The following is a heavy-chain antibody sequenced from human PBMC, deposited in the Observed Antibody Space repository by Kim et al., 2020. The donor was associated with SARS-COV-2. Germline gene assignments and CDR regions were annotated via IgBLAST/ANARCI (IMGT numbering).Heavy chain of an antibody. D-gene: IGHD3-22*01. CDR2: INHSGST. CDR3: ARGHRSYYYDSSGYSRGFDP. CDR1: GGSFSGYY. Sequence: SETLSLTCAIYGGSFSGYYWSWICQPPGKGLEWIGEINHSGSTNYNPSLKSRVTISVDTSKNQFSLKLSSVTAADTAVYYCARGHRSYYYDSSGYSRGFDPWGQGTLVTVSS. V-gene: IGHV4-34*01. J-gene: IGHJ5*02.